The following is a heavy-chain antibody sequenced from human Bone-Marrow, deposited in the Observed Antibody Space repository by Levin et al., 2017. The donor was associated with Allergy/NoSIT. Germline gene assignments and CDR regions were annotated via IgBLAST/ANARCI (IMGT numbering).Heavy chain of an antibody. CDR1: GFSFSDYP. D-gene: IGHD3-10*01. V-gene: IGHV3-30-3*01. J-gene: IGHJ4*02. Sequence: GGSLRLSCAASGFSFSDYPMTWVRQGQGKGLEWVAATSYDGSNKNYADSVKGRFTISRDNSKNTLYLQMNSLRTEDTAVYYCTRAVSGSYFDYWGQGTLVTVSS. CDR3: TRAVSGSYFDY. CDR2: TSYDGSNK.